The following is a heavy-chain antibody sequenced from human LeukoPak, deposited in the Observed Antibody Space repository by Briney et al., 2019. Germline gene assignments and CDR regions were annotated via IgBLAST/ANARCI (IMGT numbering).Heavy chain of an antibody. CDR2: ISYDGTKQ. J-gene: IGHJ4*02. D-gene: IGHD3-22*01. V-gene: IGHV3-30*19. CDR1: GFTFSSYG. Sequence: GGSLRPSCAASGFTFSSYGMHWVRQAPGKGLEWLAVISYDGTKQYFADSVKGRFTISRDNVKNSLYLEMNSLRVEDSAVYYCARDHYFDISGYLDYWGQGTPVTVSS. CDR3: ARDHYFDISGYLDY.